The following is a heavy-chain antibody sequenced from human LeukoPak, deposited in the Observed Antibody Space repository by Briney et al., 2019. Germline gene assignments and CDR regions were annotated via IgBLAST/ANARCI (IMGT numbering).Heavy chain of an antibody. V-gene: IGHV3-23*01. D-gene: IGHD5-18*01. J-gene: IGHJ5*02. CDR2: IIGSGGST. CDR3: AKDPTAMVKFSYNWFDP. CDR1: GFTFSSYA. Sequence: GGSLRLSCAASGFTFSSYAMSWVRQAPGKGLEWVSSIIGSGGSTYYADSVKGRFTISRDNSKNTLYLQMNSLRAEDTAVYYCAKDPTAMVKFSYNWFDPWGQGTLVTVSS.